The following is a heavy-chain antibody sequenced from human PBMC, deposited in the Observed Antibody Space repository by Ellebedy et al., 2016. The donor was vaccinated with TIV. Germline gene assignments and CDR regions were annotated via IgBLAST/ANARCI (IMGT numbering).Heavy chain of an antibody. CDR3: ARDHWAYDF. CDR1: EFTFRRYA. Sequence: GESLKISXAASEFTFRRYAMHWVRQAPGKGLESLAVISKDGSERYYADSAKGRFTISRDNSNNTLYLQMNSLRAEDTAVYYCARDHWAYDFWGQGTMVTVSS. V-gene: IGHV3-30*04. CDR2: ISKDGSER. J-gene: IGHJ3*01.